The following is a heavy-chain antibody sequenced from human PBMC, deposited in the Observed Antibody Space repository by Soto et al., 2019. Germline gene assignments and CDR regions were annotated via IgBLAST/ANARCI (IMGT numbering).Heavy chain of an antibody. J-gene: IGHJ4*02. CDR1: DGSVSSGSYY. CDR3: ARDSLALFDY. V-gene: IGHV4-61*01. D-gene: IGHD5-12*01. CDR2: IYSSGST. Sequence: SETLSLTCTVSDGSVSSGSYYWTWMRQPPGKGLEWIGYIYSSGSTLYNPSLKSRVIISADTSMNQFSLKLSSVTAADTAVYYCARDSLALFDYWGQGTLATVSS.